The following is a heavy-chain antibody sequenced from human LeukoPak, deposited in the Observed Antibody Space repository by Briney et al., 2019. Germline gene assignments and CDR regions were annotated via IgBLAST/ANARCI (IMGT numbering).Heavy chain of an antibody. CDR3: ARDLRPYYYGSGSYNLFGP. J-gene: IGHJ5*02. CDR2: ISAYNGNT. D-gene: IGHD3-10*01. V-gene: IGHV1-18*01. CDR1: GYTFTSYG. Sequence: GASVKVSCKASGYTFTSYGISWVRQAPGQGLEWMGWISAYNGNTNYAQKLQGRVTMTTDTSTSTAYMELRSLRSDDTAVYYCARDLRPYYYGSGSYNLFGPWGQGTLVTVSS.